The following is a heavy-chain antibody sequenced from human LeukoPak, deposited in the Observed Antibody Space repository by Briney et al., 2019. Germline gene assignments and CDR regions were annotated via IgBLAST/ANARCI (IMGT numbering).Heavy chain of an antibody. V-gene: IGHV3-30*03. CDR1: GFTFSSYG. Sequence: GRSLRLSCAASGFTFSSYGMHWVRQAPGKGLEWVAVISYDGSNKYYADSVKGRFTISRDNSKNTLYLQMNSLRAEDTAVYYCASLQGSYYYGSGTGYYYGMDVWGKGTTVTVSS. J-gene: IGHJ6*04. CDR3: ASLQGSYYYGSGTGYYYGMDV. D-gene: IGHD3-10*01. CDR2: ISYDGSNK.